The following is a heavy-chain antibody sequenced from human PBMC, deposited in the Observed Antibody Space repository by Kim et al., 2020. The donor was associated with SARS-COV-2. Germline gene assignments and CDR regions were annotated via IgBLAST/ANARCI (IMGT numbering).Heavy chain of an antibody. D-gene: IGHD3-16*01. CDR2: GST. Sequence: GSTYYHPSLQSRVTISVDTSKNQFSLKLSSVTAADTAVYYCARLGPKSDYWGQGTLVTVSS. V-gene: IGHV4-39*01. CDR3: ARLGPKSDY. J-gene: IGHJ4*02.